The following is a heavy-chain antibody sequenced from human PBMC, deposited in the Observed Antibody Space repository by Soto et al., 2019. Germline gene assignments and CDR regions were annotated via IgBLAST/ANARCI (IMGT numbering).Heavy chain of an antibody. Sequence: QVQLQESGPGQVKPSQTLALTCTVSGGSISSGGYYWSWIRQQPGKGLEWIGYIYYSGSTYYNPSLKSRVTISVDTSKNQFSLKLSSVTAADTAVYYCARIMLRGVILFDYWGQGTLVTVSS. CDR1: GGSISSGGYY. J-gene: IGHJ4*02. D-gene: IGHD3-10*01. CDR3: ARIMLRGVILFDY. V-gene: IGHV4-31*03. CDR2: IYYSGST.